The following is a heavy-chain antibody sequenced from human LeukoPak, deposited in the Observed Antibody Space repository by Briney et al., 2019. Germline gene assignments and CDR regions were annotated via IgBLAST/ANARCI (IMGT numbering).Heavy chain of an antibody. V-gene: IGHV3-7*01. CDR2: IKQDGSEK. D-gene: IGHD4-17*01. Sequence: GGSLRLSCAAPGFAFSSYWMSWVRQAPGKGLEWVANIKQDGSEKYYVDSVKGRFTISRDNAKNSLYLQMNSLRAEDTAVYYCARADDYGDYYFDYWGQGTLVTVSS. CDR1: GFAFSSYW. J-gene: IGHJ4*02. CDR3: ARADDYGDYYFDY.